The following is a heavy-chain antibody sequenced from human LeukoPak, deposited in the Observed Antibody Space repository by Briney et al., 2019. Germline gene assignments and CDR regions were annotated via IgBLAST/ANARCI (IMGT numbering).Heavy chain of an antibody. CDR1: GYTFTSYD. D-gene: IGHD3-3*01. V-gene: IGHV1-8*03. CDR3: ARGVRLLEWLLWFGP. Sequence: ASVKVSCKASGYTFTSYDINWVRQATGQGLEWMGWMSPNSGNTGYAQKFQGRVTITRNTSTSTAYMELSSLRSEDTAVYYCARGVRLLEWLLWFGPWGQGTLVTVSS. CDR2: MSPNSGNT. J-gene: IGHJ5*02.